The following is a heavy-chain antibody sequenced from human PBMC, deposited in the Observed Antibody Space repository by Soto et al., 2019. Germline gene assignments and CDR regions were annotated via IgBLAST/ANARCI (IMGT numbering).Heavy chain of an antibody. J-gene: IGHJ4*02. CDR3: AREGGRGIFGHDY. Sequence: QVQLVQSGAEVKKPGSSVKVSCKASGGTFSSYTISWVRQAPGQGLEWMGRIIPILGIANYAQKFQGRVTXTXDXXTSTAYMELSSLRSEDTAVYYCAREGGRGIFGHDYWGQGTLVTVSS. CDR2: IIPILGIA. V-gene: IGHV1-69*08. CDR1: GGTFSSYT. D-gene: IGHD3-10*02.